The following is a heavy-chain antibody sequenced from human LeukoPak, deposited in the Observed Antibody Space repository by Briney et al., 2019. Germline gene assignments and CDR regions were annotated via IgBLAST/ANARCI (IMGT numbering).Heavy chain of an antibody. D-gene: IGHD3-10*01. CDR1: GFTFSSYS. V-gene: IGHV3-21*01. CDR3: ARVPPGSGWYFDL. J-gene: IGHJ2*01. CDR2: ISSSSSYI. Sequence: PGGSLRLSCAASGFTFSSYSMNWVRQAPGKGLEWVSSISSSSSYIYYADSVKGRFTISRDNAKNSLYLQMNSLRAEDTAVYYCARVPPGSGWYFDLWGRGTLVTVSS.